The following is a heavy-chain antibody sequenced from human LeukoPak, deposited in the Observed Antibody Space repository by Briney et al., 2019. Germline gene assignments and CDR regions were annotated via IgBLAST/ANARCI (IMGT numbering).Heavy chain of an antibody. CDR3: ARDGQEVGYDYDFWSGYYASY. J-gene: IGHJ4*02. V-gene: IGHV1-18*01. Sequence: ASVKVSCKASGYTFTSYGISWVRQAPGQGLEWMGWISAYNGNTNYAQKLQGRVTMTTDTSTSTAYMELRSLKSDDTAVYYCARDGQEVGYDYDFWSGYYASYWGQGTLVTVSS. CDR1: GYTFTSYG. CDR2: ISAYNGNT. D-gene: IGHD3-3*01.